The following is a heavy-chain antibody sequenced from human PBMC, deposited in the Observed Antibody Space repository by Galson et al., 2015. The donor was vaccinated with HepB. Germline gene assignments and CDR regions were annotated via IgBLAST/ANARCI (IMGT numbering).Heavy chain of an antibody. V-gene: IGHV3-23*01. D-gene: IGHD3-16*01. CDR1: GFTFSSYA. CDR2: ISGSGART. J-gene: IGHJ6*03. Sequence: SLRLSCAASGFTFSSYAMTWVRQAPGKGLEWVSAISGSGARTSYADSVKGRFTISRDSSKNTLYVQLSSLRAEDTAVYYCARGGLYYYYYMDVWGKGTTVTVSS. CDR3: ARGGLYYYYYMDV.